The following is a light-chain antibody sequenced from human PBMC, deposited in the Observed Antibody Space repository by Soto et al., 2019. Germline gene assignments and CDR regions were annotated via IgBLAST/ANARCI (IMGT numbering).Light chain of an antibody. V-gene: IGKV3-15*01. Sequence: EIVMTQSPATLSVSPGERATLSCRASQSVSSNLAWYQQKPGQAPRHLIYGASTRATGIPARFSGSGSGTEFTLTISSLQSEDFAVYYCQQYNNWPHAFGQGTKVDIK. CDR1: QSVSSN. CDR2: GAS. CDR3: QQYNNWPHA. J-gene: IGKJ1*01.